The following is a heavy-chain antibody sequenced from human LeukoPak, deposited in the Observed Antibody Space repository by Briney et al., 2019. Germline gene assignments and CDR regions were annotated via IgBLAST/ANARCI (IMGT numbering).Heavy chain of an antibody. Sequence: GGSLRLSCAASGFTFSSYGMHWVRQAPGKGLEWVAVISYDGSNKYYADSVKGRFTISRDNSKNTLYLQTNSLRAEDTAVYYCAKVASGGSCYDYWGQGTLVTVSS. CDR2: ISYDGSNK. D-gene: IGHD2-15*01. CDR1: GFTFSSYG. J-gene: IGHJ4*02. CDR3: AKVASGGSCYDY. V-gene: IGHV3-30*18.